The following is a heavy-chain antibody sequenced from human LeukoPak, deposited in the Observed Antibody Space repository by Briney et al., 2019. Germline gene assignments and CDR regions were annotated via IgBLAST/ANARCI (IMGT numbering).Heavy chain of an antibody. J-gene: IGHJ4*02. Sequence: GGSLRLSCVASGFTFNRYAMSWVRHVPGKRLEWVSTFSGPMETTYYAPSVRGRFTMSRDNSKNTLYLQMNSLRADDTAVYYCARDHGHSNGYYYLFDSWGQGTLVTVSS. CDR2: FSGPMETT. CDR3: ARDHGHSNGYYYLFDS. CDR1: GFTFNRYA. V-gene: IGHV3-23*01. D-gene: IGHD3-22*01.